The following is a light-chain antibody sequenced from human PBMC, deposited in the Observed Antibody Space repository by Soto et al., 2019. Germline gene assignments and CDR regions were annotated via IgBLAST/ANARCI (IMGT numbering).Light chain of an antibody. V-gene: IGKV1-27*01. CDR3: QVYNSGPPT. Sequence: IQMTQSPSSLSASVGDTVIITCRASQVISNSLAWYQHKPGKIPKLLIYGASTLQSGVPSRFSASGSGTDFTLTIGSLQPEDVASSYGQVYNSGPPTFGGGTKVEI. CDR2: GAS. J-gene: IGKJ4*01. CDR1: QVISNS.